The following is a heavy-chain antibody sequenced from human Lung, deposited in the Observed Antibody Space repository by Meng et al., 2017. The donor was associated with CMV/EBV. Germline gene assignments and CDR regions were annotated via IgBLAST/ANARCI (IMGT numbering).Heavy chain of an antibody. CDR3: ARDFKTKRGIFGTFSGGHYGLVV. Sequence: SXXVSXXTSGDIFSNYAISWVRHAPGQGLEWMGAIIPTLGITTYAQTSQSRLSITTDKSTTIAYMALSSLISEETTAYYCARDFKTKRGIFGTFSGGHYGLVVXGQGXTVTVSS. J-gene: IGHJ6*02. V-gene: IGHV1-69*10. CDR2: IIPTLGIT. CDR1: GDIFSNYA. D-gene: IGHD3-3*01.